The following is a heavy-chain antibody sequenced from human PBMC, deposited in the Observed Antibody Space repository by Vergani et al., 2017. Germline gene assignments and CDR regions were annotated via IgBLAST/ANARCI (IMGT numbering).Heavy chain of an antibody. D-gene: IGHD6-13*01. V-gene: IGHV3-43*01. CDR2: ISWDGGST. J-gene: IGHJ2*01. CDR3: AKDWLRSSGDWYFDL. Sequence: EVQLVESGGVVVQPGGSLRLSCAASGFPFDDYTMHWVRQAAGKGLEWVSLISWDGGSTYYADSVKGRFTISRDNSKNALYLQMNSLRTEDTALYYCAKDWLRSSGDWYFDLWGRGTLVTVSS. CDR1: GFPFDDYT.